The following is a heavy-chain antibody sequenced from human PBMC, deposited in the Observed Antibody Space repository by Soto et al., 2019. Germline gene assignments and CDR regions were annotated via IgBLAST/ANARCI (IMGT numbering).Heavy chain of an antibody. V-gene: IGHV1-46*03. Sequence: ASVKVSCTACGYTFTSYYMHCVRQAPGQGLEWMGIINPSGGSTSYAQKFQGRVTMTRDTSTSTVYMELSSLRSEDTAVYYCARDGGRGRDAFDIWGQGTMVTVSS. J-gene: IGHJ3*02. CDR1: GYTFTSYY. CDR2: INPSGGST. D-gene: IGHD3-16*01. CDR3: ARDGGRGRDAFDI.